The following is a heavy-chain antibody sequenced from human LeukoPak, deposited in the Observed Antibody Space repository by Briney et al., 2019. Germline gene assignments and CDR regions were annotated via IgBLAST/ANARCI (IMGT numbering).Heavy chain of an antibody. Sequence: SETLSLTCTVPGGSVSSGSYYWSWIRQPPGKGLEWIGYIYYSGSTNYNPSLKSRVTISVDTSKNQFSLKLSSVTAADTAVYYCARETQHPHYFDYWGQGTLVTVSS. CDR1: GGSVSSGSYY. CDR2: IYYSGST. CDR3: ARETQHPHYFDY. V-gene: IGHV4-61*01. J-gene: IGHJ4*02.